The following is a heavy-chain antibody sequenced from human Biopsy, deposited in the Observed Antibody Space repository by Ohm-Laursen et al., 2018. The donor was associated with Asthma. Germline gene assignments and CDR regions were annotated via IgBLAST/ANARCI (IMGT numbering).Heavy chain of an antibody. V-gene: IGHV1-18*01. J-gene: IGHJ6*02. CDR3: ARAVDYSHYYGIDV. Sequence: ASVKVSCKTSGYTFNSAGITWVRQAPGQGLEWMGWISVYNGNTKVAQKLQDRVTMITDTSTSAAYMELRSLRSDDTDVYFCARAVDYSHYYGIDVWGQGTTVTVS. D-gene: IGHD3-10*01. CDR2: ISVYNGNT. CDR1: GYTFNSAG.